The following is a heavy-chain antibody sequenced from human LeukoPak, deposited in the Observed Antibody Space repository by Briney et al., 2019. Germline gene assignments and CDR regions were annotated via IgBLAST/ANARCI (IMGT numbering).Heavy chain of an antibody. CDR2: ISGSGGST. D-gene: IGHD2-2*01. V-gene: IGHV3-23*01. Sequence: GGSLRLSCAASGFTFSSYAMSWVRQAPGKGLEWVSAISGSGGSTYYADSVKGRFTISRDNSKNTLYLQMNSLRAEDTAVYYCAGDIRSTTYQAYWGQGTLITVSS. CDR3: AGDIRSTTYQAY. CDR1: GFTFSSYA. J-gene: IGHJ4*02.